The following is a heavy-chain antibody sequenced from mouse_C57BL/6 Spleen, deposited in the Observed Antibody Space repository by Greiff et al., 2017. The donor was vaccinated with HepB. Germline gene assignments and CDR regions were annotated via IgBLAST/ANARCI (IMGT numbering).Heavy chain of an antibody. D-gene: IGHD1-1*01. V-gene: IGHV1-9*01. CDR3: ARVITTVVGDYWYFDV. CDR1: GYTFTGYW. CDR2: ILPGSGST. Sequence: ESGAELMKPGASVKLSCKATGYTFTGYWIEWVKQRPGHGLEWIGEILPGSGSTNYNEKFKGKATFTADTSSNTAYMQLSSLTTEDSAIYYCARVITTVVGDYWYFDVWGTGTTVTVSS. J-gene: IGHJ1*03.